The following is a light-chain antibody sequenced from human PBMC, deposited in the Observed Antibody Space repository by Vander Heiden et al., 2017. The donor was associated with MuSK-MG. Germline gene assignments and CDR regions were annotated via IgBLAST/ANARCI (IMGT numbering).Light chain of an antibody. Sequence: DIVLTQSPATLSLSPGERATLFCRASQSVSSYLAWYQQKPGQAPRLLIYDASDRATGIPARFSGSGSETNFTLTISSLEPEDFAVYYCQHRSNWHPFGGGTKLEIK. CDR3: QHRSNWHP. CDR1: QSVSSY. V-gene: IGKV3-11*01. J-gene: IGKJ4*01. CDR2: DAS.